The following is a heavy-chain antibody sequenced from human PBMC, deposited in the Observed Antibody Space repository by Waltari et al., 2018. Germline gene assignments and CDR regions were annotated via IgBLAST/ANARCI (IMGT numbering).Heavy chain of an antibody. V-gene: IGHV4-39*01. D-gene: IGHD3-3*01. CDR3: ARQGYDFWSGYYNLGMDV. CDR2: IYYSGST. J-gene: IGHJ6*02. CDR1: GGSISSSSYY. Sequence: QLQLQESGPGLVKPSETLSLTCTVSGGSISSSSYYWGWIRQPTGKGLEWVGSIYYSGSTYYNPSLKSRVTISVDTSKNQFSLKLSSVTAADTAVYYCARQGYDFWSGYYNLGMDVWGQGTTVTVSS.